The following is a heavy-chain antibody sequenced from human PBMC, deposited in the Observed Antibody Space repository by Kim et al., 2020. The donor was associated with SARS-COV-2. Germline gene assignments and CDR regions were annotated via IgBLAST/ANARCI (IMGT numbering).Heavy chain of an antibody. CDR2: TGN. Sequence: TGNNYVDLVKGRFSISRDNAKNSLNLQMNSLRGEDTAVYYCTRGRGLDYWGQGTLVTVSS. V-gene: IGHV3-7*04. J-gene: IGHJ4*02. CDR3: TRGRGLDY.